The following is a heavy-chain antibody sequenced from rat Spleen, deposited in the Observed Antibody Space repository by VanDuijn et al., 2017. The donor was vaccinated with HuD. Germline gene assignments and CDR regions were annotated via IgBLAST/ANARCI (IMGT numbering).Heavy chain of an antibody. CDR1: GFTFNNYW. V-gene: IGHV5-31*01. Sequence: EVQLVESGGGLVQPGRSLKLSCVASGFTFNNYWMTWIRQAPGKGLEWVATITSGGSNPYYPDSVKGLFTISRDNEKSSLYLNMDSLRSEDTATYYCTTVYGGYNHHFDYWGQGVMVTVSS. D-gene: IGHD1-11*01. CDR3: TTVYGGYNHHFDY. J-gene: IGHJ2*01. CDR2: ITSGGSNP.